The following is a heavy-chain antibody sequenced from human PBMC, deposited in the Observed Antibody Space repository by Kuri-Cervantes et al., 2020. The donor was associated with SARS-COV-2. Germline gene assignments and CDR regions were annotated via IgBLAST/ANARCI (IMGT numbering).Heavy chain of an antibody. Sequence: GESLKISCAASGFSFSSYGTSWVRQSPGKGLEWVANIKQDGSEKYYVDSVKGRFIISRDNAKNSLYLQMNSLRAEDTAVYYCARDLDGYYYARSGYYFGRAPPKHWHFDLWGRGTLVTVSS. CDR1: GFSFSSYG. J-gene: IGHJ2*01. D-gene: IGHD3-22*01. CDR2: IKQDGSEK. CDR3: ARDLDGYYYARSGYYFGRAPPKHWHFDL. V-gene: IGHV3-7*04.